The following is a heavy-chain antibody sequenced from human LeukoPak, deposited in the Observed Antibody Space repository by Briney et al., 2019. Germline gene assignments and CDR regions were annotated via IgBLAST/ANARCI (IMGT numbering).Heavy chain of an antibody. Sequence: PGGSLRLSCAASGFTFSSCAMYWVRQAPGKGLEWVSGFSSDGTTYYADSVRGRFTISRDNSKNTLILQMDSLRAEDTAVYYCAKGLEVESRLESWGQGTLVTVSS. CDR1: GFTFSSCA. CDR3: AKGLEVESRLES. J-gene: IGHJ5*01. CDR2: FSSDGTT. D-gene: IGHD1-1*01. V-gene: IGHV3-23*01.